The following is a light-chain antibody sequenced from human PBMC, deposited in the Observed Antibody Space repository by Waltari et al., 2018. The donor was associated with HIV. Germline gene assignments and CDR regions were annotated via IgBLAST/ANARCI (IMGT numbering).Light chain of an antibody. CDR2: DVI. CDR1: SSAVGGYHY. J-gene: IGLJ2*01. V-gene: IGLV2-11*01. CDR3: TSYTSTPINSGVV. Sequence: QSALTQPRSVSGSPGQSVPISCTGTSSAVGGYHYVSWYHQHQGKAPKLMIYDVINRPSGVSTRFSGSKSGSTASLTISGLQFEDEAYYFCTSYTSTPINSGVVFGEGTTVTVL.